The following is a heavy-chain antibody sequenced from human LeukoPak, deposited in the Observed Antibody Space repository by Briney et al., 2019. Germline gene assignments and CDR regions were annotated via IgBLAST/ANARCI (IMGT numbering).Heavy chain of an antibody. J-gene: IGHJ4*02. CDR3: ARDRRGFIAAVGTVNWENPFDY. Sequence: PSETLSLTCTVSGGSISSYYWSWIRQPAGKGLEWIGRIYTSGSTNYNPSLKSRVTMSVDTSKNQFSLKLSSVTAADTAVYYCARDRRGFIAAVGTVNWENPFDYGGREPLVTVSS. D-gene: IGHD6-25*01. CDR2: IYTSGST. CDR1: GGSISSYY. V-gene: IGHV4-4*07.